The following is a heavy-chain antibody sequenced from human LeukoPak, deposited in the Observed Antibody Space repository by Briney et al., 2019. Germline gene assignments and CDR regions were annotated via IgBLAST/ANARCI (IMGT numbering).Heavy chain of an antibody. V-gene: IGHV4-34*01. CDR2: INHSGST. J-gene: IGHJ3*02. CDR1: GGSFSGYY. CDR3: ARVMGDYYDSSGYYRRSDVFDI. D-gene: IGHD3-22*01. Sequence: SETLSLTCAVYGGSFSGYYWSWIRQPPGKGLEWIGEINHSGSTNYNPSLKSRVTISVDTSKNQFSLKLGSVTAADTAVYYCARVMGDYYDSSGYYRRSDVFDIWGQGTMLIVSS.